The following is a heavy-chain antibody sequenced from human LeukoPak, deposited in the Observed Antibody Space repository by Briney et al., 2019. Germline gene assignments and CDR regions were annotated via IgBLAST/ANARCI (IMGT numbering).Heavy chain of an antibody. V-gene: IGHV3-66*01. D-gene: IGHD3-10*01. J-gene: IGHJ4*02. CDR1: GFTVSSNY. CDR2: IYSGGST. CDR3: AREGYYGSGSWYFDY. Sequence: GGSLRLSCAASGFTVSSNYMSWVRQAPGKGLEWVSVIYSGGSTYYADSVKGRFTISRDNSKNTLYLQVNSLRAEDTAVYYCAREGYYGSGSWYFDYWGQGTLVTVSS.